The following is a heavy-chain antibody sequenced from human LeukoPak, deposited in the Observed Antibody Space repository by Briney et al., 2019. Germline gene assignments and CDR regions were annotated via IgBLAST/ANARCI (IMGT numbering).Heavy chain of an antibody. J-gene: IGHJ4*02. V-gene: IGHV3-43*02. CDR3: AKESGKFDY. CDR2: ISGDGVST. Sequence: GGSLRLSCVASGLPIADFAMHWVRQAPGKGLEWVSLISGDGVSTFYADSVKGRFSISRDNSKNSLYMEMNSLRTEDAAMYYCAKESGKFDYWGQGTLVAVSS. CDR1: GLPIADFA.